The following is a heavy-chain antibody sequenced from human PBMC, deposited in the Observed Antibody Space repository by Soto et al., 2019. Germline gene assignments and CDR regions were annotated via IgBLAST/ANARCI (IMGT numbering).Heavy chain of an antibody. D-gene: IGHD7-27*01. V-gene: IGHV3-11*05. CDR3: VKGRNWASGSDY. CDR2: INSRSSST. J-gene: IGHJ4*02. Sequence: QVQLVESGGGLVKPGGSLRLSCAASGFTFSDNYMSWIRQAPGKGLEWVSYINSRSSSTNYAASVKGRFTISRDNAKNLMYLQMSSLTVEDTAVYYCVKGRNWASGSDYRGQGTLVTVSS. CDR1: GFTFSDNY.